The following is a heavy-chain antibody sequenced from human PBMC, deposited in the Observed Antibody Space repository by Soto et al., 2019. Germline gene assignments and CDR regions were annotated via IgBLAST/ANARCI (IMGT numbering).Heavy chain of an antibody. V-gene: IGHV3-15*07. CDR3: ARDWYWAFDY. J-gene: IGHJ4*02. D-gene: IGHD1-20*01. Sequence: EVQLVESGGGLVKPGGSLTLSCAASGFTFGGAWMNWVRQAPGKGLEWVGRIRKKTDGGTTDYAAPVKGRFTISRDDSKHTLYLQMNSLKTEDTAVYFSARDWYWAFDYWGQGSLVTVSS. CDR2: IRKKTDGGTT. CDR1: GFTFGGAW.